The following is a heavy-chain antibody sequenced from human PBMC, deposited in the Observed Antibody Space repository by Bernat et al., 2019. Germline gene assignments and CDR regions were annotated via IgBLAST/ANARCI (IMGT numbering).Heavy chain of an antibody. V-gene: IGHV3-33*01. CDR2: IWYDGSNK. CDR3: ARDLNYYDSSGYGI. CDR1: GFTFSSYG. Sequence: QVQLVESGGGVVQPGRSLRLSCAASGFTFSSYGMHWVRQAPGKGPEWVAVIWYDGSNKYYADSVKGRFTISRDNSKNTLYLQMNSLRAEDTAVYYCARDLNYYDSSGYGIWGQGTMVTVSS. D-gene: IGHD3-22*01. J-gene: IGHJ3*02.